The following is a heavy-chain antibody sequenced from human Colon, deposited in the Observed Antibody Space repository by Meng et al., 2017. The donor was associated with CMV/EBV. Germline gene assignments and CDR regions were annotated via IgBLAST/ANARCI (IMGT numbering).Heavy chain of an antibody. V-gene: IGHV1-8*01. J-gene: IGHJ6*02. CDR2: MNPNRGNT. D-gene: IGHD2-2*01. CDR1: GYTFTSYD. CDR3: ARGPKYQLLFIYYYGMDV. Sequence: ASVKVSCKASGYTFTSYDINWVRQATGQGLEWMGWMNPNRGNTGYAQKFQGRVTMTRNTSISTAYMELSSLRSEDTAVYYCARGPKYQLLFIYYYGMDVWGQGTTVTVSS.